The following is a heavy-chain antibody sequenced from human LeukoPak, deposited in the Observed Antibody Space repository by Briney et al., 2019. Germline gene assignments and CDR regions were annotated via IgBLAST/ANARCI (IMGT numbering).Heavy chain of an antibody. CDR1: GYTFTSYG. J-gene: IGHJ4*02. CDR3: ARDLLGYCSGGSCYSGY. CDR2: ISAYNGNT. V-gene: IGHV1-18*01. Sequence: GASVKVSCKASGYTFTSYGISWVRQAPGQGLEWMGWISAYNGNTNYAQKLQGRVTMTTDTSTSTAYMELRSLRSDDTAVYYCARDLLGYCSGGSCYSGYWGRGTLVTVSS. D-gene: IGHD2-15*01.